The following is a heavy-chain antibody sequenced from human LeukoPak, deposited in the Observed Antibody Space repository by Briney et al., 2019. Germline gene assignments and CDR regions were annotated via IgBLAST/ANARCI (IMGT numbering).Heavy chain of an antibody. CDR3: ARAYSGSRNAFDL. D-gene: IGHD5-12*01. J-gene: IGHJ3*01. CDR1: GFTFSSYS. V-gene: IGHV3-48*01. Sequence: GGSLRLSCAASGFTFSSYSMNWVRQAPGQGLERVSYISSSGTSMHYADSVKGRFTISRDNANNSLYLQMNSLRVEDTAVYYCARAYSGSRNAFDLWGQGTMVTVSS. CDR2: ISSSGTSM.